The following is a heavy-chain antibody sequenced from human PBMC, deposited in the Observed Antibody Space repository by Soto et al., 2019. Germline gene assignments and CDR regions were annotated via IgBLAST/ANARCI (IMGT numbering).Heavy chain of an antibody. J-gene: IGHJ4*02. V-gene: IGHV1-18*01. Sequence: SVKVSCKASGYTFTNYGISWVRQAPGQGLEWLGWISSYNGNTKYAQKVQGRVTMTTDTSTSTAYMDLRTLISDDTDVYYCARDRRGYVWGTCRSYLGFWGQGTLVTVYS. D-gene: IGHD3-16*02. CDR1: GYTFTNYG. CDR2: ISSYNGNT. CDR3: ARDRRGYVWGTCRSYLGF.